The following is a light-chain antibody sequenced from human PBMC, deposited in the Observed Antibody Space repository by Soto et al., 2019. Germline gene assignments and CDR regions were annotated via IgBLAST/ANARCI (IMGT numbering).Light chain of an antibody. Sequence: VISMTQSPSLLSASTGDLVTITCRVSPGISSFLAWYQQKPGKAPELLIYAASILQGGVPSRFSGCGSGTDFTLTISGLQSEDSATYYCQQYYSFPWTFGQGTKVEVK. V-gene: IGKV1D-8*01. CDR3: QQYYSFPWT. CDR2: AAS. J-gene: IGKJ1*01. CDR1: PGISSF.